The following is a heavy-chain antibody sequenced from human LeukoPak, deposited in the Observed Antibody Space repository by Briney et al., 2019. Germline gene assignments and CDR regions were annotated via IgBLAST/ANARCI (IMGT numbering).Heavy chain of an antibody. D-gene: IGHD3-10*01. J-gene: IGHJ4*02. CDR1: GFTFSNYG. Sequence: QPGGSLRLSCAASGFTFSNYGMHWVRQAPGRGLEWVAVISYDGSNTYYPDSVKGRFTISRDNSKNTLYLQMNSLRAEDTAVYYCAKDSGRLAAVARGVIPRNYWGQGTLVSVSS. V-gene: IGHV3-30*18. CDR2: ISYDGSNT. CDR3: AKDSGRLAAVARGVIPRNY.